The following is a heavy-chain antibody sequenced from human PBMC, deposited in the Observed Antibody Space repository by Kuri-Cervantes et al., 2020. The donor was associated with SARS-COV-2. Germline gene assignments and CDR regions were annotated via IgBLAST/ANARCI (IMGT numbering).Heavy chain of an antibody. Sequence: GGSLRLSCAASGFTFSSYAMSWVRQAPGKGLEWVSSISSSSSYIYYADSVKGRFTISRDNAKNSLYLQMNSLRAEDTAVYYCARAEERWLQLNYYYYYMDVWGKGTTVTVSS. CDR3: ARAEERWLQLNYYYYYMDV. J-gene: IGHJ6*03. D-gene: IGHD5-24*01. V-gene: IGHV3-21*01. CDR2: ISSSSSYI. CDR1: GFTFSSYA.